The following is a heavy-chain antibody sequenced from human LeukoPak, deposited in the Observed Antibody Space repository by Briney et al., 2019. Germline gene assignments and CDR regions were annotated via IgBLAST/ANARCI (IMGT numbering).Heavy chain of an antibody. V-gene: IGHV4-39*07. D-gene: IGHD6-19*01. J-gene: IGHJ5*02. CDR3: ARAIPQQRTDTSGWYSNWFDP. CDR2: IYYSGTT. CDR1: GGSISSNNHY. Sequence: SETLSLTCTVSGGSISSNNHYWGWIRQPPGKGLEWNGSIYYSGTTFYRPSLKTRVTISLDTSKNQFSLKLRFVTAADTAVYYCARAIPQQRTDTSGWYSNWFDPWGQGTLVTVSS.